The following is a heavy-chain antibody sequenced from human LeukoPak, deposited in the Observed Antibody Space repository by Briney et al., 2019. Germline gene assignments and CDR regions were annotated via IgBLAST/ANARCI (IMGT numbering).Heavy chain of an antibody. CDR2: IILILGIA. Sequence: GASVKVSCKASGGTFSSYAVSWVRQAPGQGLEWMGRIILILGIANYAQKFQGRVTITADKSTSTAYMELSSLRSEDTAVYYCARMHYYGSGSYYNGVVNDYWGQGTLVTVSS. J-gene: IGHJ4*02. D-gene: IGHD3-10*01. V-gene: IGHV1-69*04. CDR3: ARMHYYGSGSYYNGVVNDY. CDR1: GGTFSSYA.